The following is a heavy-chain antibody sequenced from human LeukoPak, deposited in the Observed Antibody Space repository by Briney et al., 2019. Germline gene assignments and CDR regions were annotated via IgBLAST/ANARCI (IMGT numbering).Heavy chain of an antibody. V-gene: IGHV3-23*01. Sequence: GGSLRLSCATSGVSFSSYTMSWVCQAPREGQEWVSAMSSSDDGRYYAASVRGRFTTSRDNAKNSLYLQMHSLRAEDTAVHYCARRLAQYRSSRQESDYWGQGTLVTVSS. J-gene: IGHJ4*02. D-gene: IGHD6-13*01. CDR2: MSSSDDGR. CDR1: GVSFSSYT. CDR3: ARRLAQYRSSRQESDY.